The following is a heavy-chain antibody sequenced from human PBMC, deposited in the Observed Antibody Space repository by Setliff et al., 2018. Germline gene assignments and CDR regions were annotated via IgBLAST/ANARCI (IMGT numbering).Heavy chain of an antibody. D-gene: IGHD3-22*01. Sequence: GGSLRLSCSASGFTFSSYGMNWVRQAPGKGLEWLSCINGGSNFVYYADSVKGRFTVSRDSSQNKIHLQMDSLRAEDTGKYFCARADSDSYYPYYFDFWGQGVLVTVSS. CDR1: GFTFSSYG. V-gene: IGHV3-21*04. CDR2: INGGSNFV. CDR3: ARADSDSYYPYYFDF. J-gene: IGHJ4*02.